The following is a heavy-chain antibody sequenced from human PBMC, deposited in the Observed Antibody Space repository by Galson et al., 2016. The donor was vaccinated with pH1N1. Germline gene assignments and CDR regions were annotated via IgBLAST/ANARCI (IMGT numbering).Heavy chain of an antibody. CDR2: IWYDGNNK. V-gene: IGHV3-33*03. CDR3: AACGGDCDFDGEYNGFDY. CDR1: GFTFGDYA. D-gene: IGHD2-21*02. Sequence: SLRLSCAASGFTFGDYAMHWVRQAPGKGLQWVAVIWYDGNNKYYGDSVKGRFTISRDNSKNTLYLQMNSLRAEDTAVYYCAACGGDCDFDGEYNGFDYWGQGTLVTVSS. J-gene: IGHJ4*02.